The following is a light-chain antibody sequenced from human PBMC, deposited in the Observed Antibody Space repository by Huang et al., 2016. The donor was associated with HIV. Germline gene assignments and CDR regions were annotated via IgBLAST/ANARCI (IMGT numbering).Light chain of an antibody. J-gene: IGKJ5*01. CDR3: LQYSTWPPVT. CDR1: QRVSSN. Sequence: EMVMTQSPATLSVSPGERATLSGRASQRVSSNLAWYQQKPGQSPRLLIYGASTRATGIPARFSGSGSGTEFTLTISSLQSEDFAVYYCLQYSTWPPVTFGQGTRLEI. CDR2: GAS. V-gene: IGKV3D-15*01.